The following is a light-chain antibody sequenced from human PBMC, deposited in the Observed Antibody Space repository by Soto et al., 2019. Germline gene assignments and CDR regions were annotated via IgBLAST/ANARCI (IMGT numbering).Light chain of an antibody. CDR3: QQYSQWPGR. CDR2: GGS. CDR1: QSIRSN. J-gene: IGKJ1*01. V-gene: IGKV3-15*01. Sequence: EIMLPQSPATLYAAPGESATLCCRPSQSIRSNLAWYQQKPGQPPRLRIYGGSSSATGVPVRISGSGSGVAFNLPITGLQSEDFAVYHCQQYSQWPGRFGQGTKVDIK.